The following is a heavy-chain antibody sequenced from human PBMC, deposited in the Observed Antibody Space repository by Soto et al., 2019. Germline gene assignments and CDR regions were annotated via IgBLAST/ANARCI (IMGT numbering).Heavy chain of an antibody. Sequence: QVQLVQSGAEVKEPGASVKVSCKASGYTFTNYGIIWVRQAPGQGLEWMGWISAYNADTNYAPRLQGRVTMTTATSTSTAYMELRSLRSDDTAVYYCARDDRLYTGSQSHHFDYWGQGTLVTVSS. CDR1: GYTFTNYG. CDR3: ARDDRLYTGSQSHHFDY. D-gene: IGHD6-6*01. V-gene: IGHV1-18*04. CDR2: ISAYNADT. J-gene: IGHJ4*02.